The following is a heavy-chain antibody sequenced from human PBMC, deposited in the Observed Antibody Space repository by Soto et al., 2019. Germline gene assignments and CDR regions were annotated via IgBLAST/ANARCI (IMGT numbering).Heavy chain of an antibody. J-gene: IGHJ4*02. CDR2: IYYSGST. CDR1: GGSISSGGYY. V-gene: IGHV4-31*03. Sequence: SETLSLTCTVSGGSISSGGYYWSWIRQHPGKGLEWIGYIYYSGSTYYNPSLKSRVTISVDTSKNQFSLKLSSVTAADTAVYYCACSMVRGVIDYFDYWGQGTLVTVSS. CDR3: ACSMVRGVIDYFDY. D-gene: IGHD3-10*01.